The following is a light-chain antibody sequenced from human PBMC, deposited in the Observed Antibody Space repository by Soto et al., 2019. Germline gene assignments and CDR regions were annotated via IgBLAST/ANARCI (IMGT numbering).Light chain of an antibody. CDR3: AAWDDSLSGHVV. J-gene: IGLJ2*01. Sequence: QSVLTQPPSASGTPGQRVTISCSGSSSNIGSNYIYWYQQLPGTAPKLLIYRNNQRPSGVPDRFSGFMSGTSASLAISGLRSEDEADYYCAAWDDSLSGHVVFGGGTKVTVL. CDR2: RNN. V-gene: IGLV1-47*01. CDR1: SSNIGSNY.